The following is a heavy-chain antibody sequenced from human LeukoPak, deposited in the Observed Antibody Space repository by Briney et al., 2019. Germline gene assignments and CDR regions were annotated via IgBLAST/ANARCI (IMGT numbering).Heavy chain of an antibody. Sequence: ASVKVSCKVSGYTLTELSMHWVRPAPGKGLEWMGGFDPEDGETIYAQKFQGRVTMTEDTSTDTAYMELSSLRSEDTAVYYCAAIGYSYGSYYFDYWGQGTLVTVSS. V-gene: IGHV1-24*01. CDR1: GYTLTELS. J-gene: IGHJ4*02. CDR2: FDPEDGET. CDR3: AAIGYSYGSYYFDY. D-gene: IGHD5-18*01.